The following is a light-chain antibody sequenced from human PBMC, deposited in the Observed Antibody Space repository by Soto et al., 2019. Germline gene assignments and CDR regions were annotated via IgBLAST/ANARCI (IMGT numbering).Light chain of an antibody. CDR2: DAS. J-gene: IGKJ4*01. CDR3: PQRSNWPL. V-gene: IGKV3-11*01. CDR1: QSVSSY. Sequence: EIVLTQSPATLSLSPGERATLSCRASQSVSSYLAWYQQKPGQAPRLLIYDASNRATGIPARFSGSGSGTDFTLTISSLEPEDFAVYYCPQRSNWPLFGGGTKVEIK.